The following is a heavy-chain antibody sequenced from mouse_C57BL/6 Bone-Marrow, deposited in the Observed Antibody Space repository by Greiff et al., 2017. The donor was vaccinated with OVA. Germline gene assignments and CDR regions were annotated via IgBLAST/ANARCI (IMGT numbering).Heavy chain of an antibody. J-gene: IGHJ1*03. CDR3: ASLTTVAYLYFDV. CDR1: GYTFTSYW. D-gene: IGHD1-1*01. Sequence: QVQLQQPGAELVKPGASVKLSCKASGYTFTSYWMHWVKQRPGRGLEWIGRIDPNSGGTKYNEKFKSKATLTVDKPSSTAYMQLSSLTSEDSAVYYCASLTTVAYLYFDVWGTGTTVTVSA. V-gene: IGHV1-72*01. CDR2: IDPNSGGT.